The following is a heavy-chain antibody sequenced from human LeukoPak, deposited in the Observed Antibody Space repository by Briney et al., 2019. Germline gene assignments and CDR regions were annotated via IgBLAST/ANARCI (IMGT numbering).Heavy chain of an antibody. CDR2: ISSSSSYI. Sequence: SGGSLRLSCAASGFTFSSYGMYWVRQAPGKGLEWVSSISSSSSYIYYADSVKGRFTISRDNAKNSLYLQMNSLRAEDTAVYYSARGRSVGATISPFDYWGQGTLITVSS. CDR3: ARGRSVGATISPFDY. D-gene: IGHD1-26*01. CDR1: GFTFSSYG. V-gene: IGHV3-21*01. J-gene: IGHJ4*02.